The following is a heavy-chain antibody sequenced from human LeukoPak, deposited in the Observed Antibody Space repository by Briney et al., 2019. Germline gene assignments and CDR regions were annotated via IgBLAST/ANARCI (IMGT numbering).Heavy chain of an antibody. CDR1: GFTFSSYG. V-gene: IGHV3-21*01. CDR2: ISSSSSYI. J-gene: IGHJ4*02. Sequence: PGGSLRLSCAASGFTFSSYGMHWVRQAPGKGLEWVSSISSSSSYIYYADSVKGRFTISRDNAKNSLYLQMNSLRAEDTAVYYCARGGPYGGNPLDYWGQGTLVTVSS. CDR3: ARGGPYGGNPLDY. D-gene: IGHD4-23*01.